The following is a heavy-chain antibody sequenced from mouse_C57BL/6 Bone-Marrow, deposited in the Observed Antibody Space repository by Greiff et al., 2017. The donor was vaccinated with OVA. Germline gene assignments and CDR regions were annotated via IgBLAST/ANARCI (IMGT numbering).Heavy chain of an antibody. J-gene: IGHJ2*01. CDR1: GYTFTDYY. D-gene: IGHD1-1*01. V-gene: IGHV1-26*01. CDR2: INPNNGGT. Sequence: EVQLQQSGPELVKPGASVKISCKASGYTFTDYYMNWVKQSHGKSLEWIGDINPNNGGTSYNQKFKGKATLTADKSSSTAYMELRSLTSEDSAVYYCARCYYGSSFYWGQGTTLTVSS. CDR3: ARCYYGSSFY.